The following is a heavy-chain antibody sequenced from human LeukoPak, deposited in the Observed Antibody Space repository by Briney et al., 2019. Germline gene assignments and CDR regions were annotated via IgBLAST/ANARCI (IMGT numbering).Heavy chain of an antibody. CDR1: GGSFSGYY. J-gene: IGHJ2*01. Sequence: SETLSLTCAVYGGSFSGYYWSWIRQPPGKGLEWIGEINHSGSTNYNPSLKSRVTISVDTSKNQFSLKLSSVTAADTAVYYCARGLTDDFWSGYYTGIWYFDLWGRGTLVTVSS. CDR3: ARGLTDDFWSGYYTGIWYFDL. V-gene: IGHV4-34*01. CDR2: INHSGST. D-gene: IGHD3-3*01.